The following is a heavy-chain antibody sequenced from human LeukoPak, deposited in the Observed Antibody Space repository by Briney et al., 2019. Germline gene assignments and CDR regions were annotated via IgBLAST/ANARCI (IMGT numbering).Heavy chain of an antibody. CDR1: GGSFSGYY. CDR3: ASGDGAKAFDI. D-gene: IGHD4/OR15-4a*01. Sequence: SETLSLTCAVYGGSFSGYYWSWIRQPPGKGLEWIGEINHSGSTNYNPSLKSRVTISVDTSKNQFSLKLSSVTAADTAVCYCASGDGAKAFDIWGQGTMVTVSS. V-gene: IGHV4-34*01. CDR2: INHSGST. J-gene: IGHJ3*02.